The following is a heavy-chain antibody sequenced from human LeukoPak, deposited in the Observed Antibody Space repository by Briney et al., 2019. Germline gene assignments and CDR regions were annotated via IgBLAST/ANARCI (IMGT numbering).Heavy chain of an antibody. D-gene: IGHD3-10*01. V-gene: IGHV4-4*07. CDR3: ARGNVLLWFGELLYYFDY. J-gene: IGHJ4*02. CDR2: IYTSGST. Sequence: SETLSLTCTVSGGSISSYYWSWIRQPAGKGLEWIGRIYTSGSTSYNPSLKSRVTMSVDTSKNQFSLKLSSVTAADTAVYYCARGNVLLWFGELLYYFDYWGQGTLVTVSS. CDR1: GGSISSYY.